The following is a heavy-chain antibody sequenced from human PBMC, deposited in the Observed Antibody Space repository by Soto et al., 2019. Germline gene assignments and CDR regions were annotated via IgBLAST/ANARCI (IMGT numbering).Heavy chain of an antibody. Sequence: ASVKVSCKASGYTFTGYYMHWVRQAPGQGLEWMGWINPNSGGTNYAQKFQGWVTMTRDTSISTAYMELSRLRSDDTAVYYCARAPARHCSSTSCADSRFDPWGQGTLVTVSS. CDR3: ARAPARHCSSTSCADSRFDP. D-gene: IGHD2-2*01. CDR1: GYTFTGYY. J-gene: IGHJ5*02. V-gene: IGHV1-2*04. CDR2: INPNSGGT.